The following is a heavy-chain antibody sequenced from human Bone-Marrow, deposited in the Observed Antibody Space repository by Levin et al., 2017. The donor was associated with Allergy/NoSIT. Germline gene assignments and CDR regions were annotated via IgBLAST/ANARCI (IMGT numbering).Heavy chain of an antibody. CDR1: GGSFSNFA. D-gene: IGHD4-17*01. Sequence: KISCKAAGGSFSNFAISWVRQAPGQGLEWMGGIIPVFGTVNYAQRFLGRVTITADESTYTSFMELSRLRSADTAVYYCARAVSDRTTTVTKGWDCWGQGTLVTVS. CDR3: ARAVSDRTTTVTKGWDC. V-gene: IGHV1-69*01. CDR2: IIPVFGTV. J-gene: IGHJ4*02.